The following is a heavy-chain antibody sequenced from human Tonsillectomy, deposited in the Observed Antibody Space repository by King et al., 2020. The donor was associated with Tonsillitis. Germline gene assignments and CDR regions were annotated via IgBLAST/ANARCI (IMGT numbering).Heavy chain of an antibody. J-gene: IGHJ4*02. CDR3: AKDYYGSRSYYPIDF. D-gene: IGHD3-10*01. Sequence: VQLVESGGGVVQPGRSLRLSCAASGFTFNSFGMHWVRQAPGKGLEWVAVISYDGTKKIYAHSVKGRFTVSRDNYKSTLYLQMNSLRAEDTAVYYCAKDYYGSRSYYPIDFWGQGTLVTVSS. CDR1: GFTFNSFG. CDR2: ISYDGTKK. V-gene: IGHV3-30*18.